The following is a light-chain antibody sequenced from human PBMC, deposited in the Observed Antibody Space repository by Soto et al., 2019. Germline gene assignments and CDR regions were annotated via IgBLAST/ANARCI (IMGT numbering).Light chain of an antibody. CDR3: QQRSNWRYT. CDR2: DAS. CDR1: QSVSSY. Sequence: EIVLTQSPATLSLSPGERATLSCRASQSVSSYLAWYQHKPGQAPRLLIYDASSRATGIPARFSGSGSGTDFTLTISSLAHEDFAVYYCQQRSNWRYTFGQGTKLEIK. J-gene: IGKJ2*01. V-gene: IGKV3-11*01.